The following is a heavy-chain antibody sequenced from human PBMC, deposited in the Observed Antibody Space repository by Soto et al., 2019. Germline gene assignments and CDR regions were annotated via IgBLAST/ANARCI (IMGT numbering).Heavy chain of an antibody. V-gene: IGHV1-69*13. CDR1: GGTFSRHA. CDR2: IIPMFGTT. Sequence: SVKVSCKTSGGTFSRHAINWVRQAPGQGLEWMGGIIPMFGTTNYAQKFKGRVTISADESTSTAYMELSSLRSEDAAVYYCARAAIHGSSWYFWFDPWGQGTLVTVYS. CDR3: ARAAIHGSSWYFWFDP. J-gene: IGHJ5*02. D-gene: IGHD6-13*01.